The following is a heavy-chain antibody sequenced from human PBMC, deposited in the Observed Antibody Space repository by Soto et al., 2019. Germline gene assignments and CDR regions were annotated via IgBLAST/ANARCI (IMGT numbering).Heavy chain of an antibody. Sequence: QVQLQESGPGLVKPSQTLSLTCTVSGGSISSGGYYWSWIRQHPGKGLEWIGYIYYSGSTYYNTSLKSGVTISVDTSKNQFSLKLSSVTAAETAVYYCAGIYSGSPGGTLRYWGQGTLVTVSS. CDR3: AGIYSGSPGGTLRY. CDR2: IYYSGST. CDR1: GGSISSGGYY. V-gene: IGHV4-31*03. J-gene: IGHJ4*02. D-gene: IGHD1-26*01.